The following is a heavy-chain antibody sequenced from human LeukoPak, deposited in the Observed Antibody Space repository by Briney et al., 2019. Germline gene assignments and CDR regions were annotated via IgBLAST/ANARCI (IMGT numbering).Heavy chain of an antibody. CDR2: VWYVGSEK. V-gene: IGHV3-33*08. J-gene: IGHJ4*02. Sequence: GGSLRLSCAASGFSFSSYGMHWVRQAPGKGLEWVAVVWYVGSEKYYADSVKGRFTISRDNSKNTLYLDMNSLRTEDTAVYYCAREGGNDYGDLPDYWGQGTLVTVSS. D-gene: IGHD4-17*01. CDR3: AREGGNDYGDLPDY. CDR1: GFSFSSYG.